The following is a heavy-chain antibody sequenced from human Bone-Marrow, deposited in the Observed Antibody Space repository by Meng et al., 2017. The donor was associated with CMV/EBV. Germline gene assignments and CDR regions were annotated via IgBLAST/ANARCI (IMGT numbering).Heavy chain of an antibody. J-gene: IGHJ6*02. D-gene: IGHD5-18*01. V-gene: IGHV1-2*02. Sequence: ASLMVFCKASGDTFTGNYMHWVRQAPGKGLEWMGWINPNSGGTNYAQKFQGRVSMTRDTSISTAYMELSRMRSDDTAVYYCARLHTTAMVTFRSSVFSGMDVWGQGTTVTVSS. CDR1: GDTFTGNY. CDR3: ARLHTTAMVTFRSSVFSGMDV. CDR2: INPNSGGT.